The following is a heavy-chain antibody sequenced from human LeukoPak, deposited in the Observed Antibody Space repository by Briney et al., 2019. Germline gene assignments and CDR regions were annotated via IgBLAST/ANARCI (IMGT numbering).Heavy chain of an antibody. CDR2: ISWNSGSI. Sequence: GGSLRLSWAASGFTFDNYAMHWVRQAPGKGLEWVSGISWNSGSIGYADSVKGRFTISRDNAKNSLYLQMNSLRAEDTALYYCAKDMLGDHQLSPLVDYWGQGTLVTVSS. D-gene: IGHD1-14*01. V-gene: IGHV3-9*01. CDR1: GFTFDNYA. CDR3: AKDMLGDHQLSPLVDY. J-gene: IGHJ4*02.